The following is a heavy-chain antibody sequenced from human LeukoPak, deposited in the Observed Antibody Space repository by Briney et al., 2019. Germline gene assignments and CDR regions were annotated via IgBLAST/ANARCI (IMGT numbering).Heavy chain of an antibody. Sequence: GSSVKVSCKASGGTFSSYAISWMRQAPGQGLEWMGRIIPILGIANYAQKFQGRVTITADKSTSTAYMELSSLRSEDTAVYYCARGYCSSTSCYTDENWFDPWGQGTLVTVSS. CDR3: ARGYCSSTSCYTDENWFDP. D-gene: IGHD2-2*02. CDR2: IIPILGIA. J-gene: IGHJ5*02. CDR1: GGTFSSYA. V-gene: IGHV1-69*04.